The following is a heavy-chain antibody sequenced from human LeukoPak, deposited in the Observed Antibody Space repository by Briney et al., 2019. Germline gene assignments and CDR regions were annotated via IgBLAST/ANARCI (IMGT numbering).Heavy chain of an antibody. CDR2: INISGSST. Sequence: ASAKVSCKASVYTLSGDYTQSGRHTPQQGLECVGIINISGSSTSYAQKFQGRSTMTRDMSTSTDYMELSSLGSEDTAVYYCARGNSVEDTAWWFGPWGQGTLVTVSS. CDR3: ARGNSVEDTAWWFGP. J-gene: IGHJ5*02. V-gene: IGHV1-46*01. CDR1: VYTLSGDY. D-gene: IGHD4-23*01.